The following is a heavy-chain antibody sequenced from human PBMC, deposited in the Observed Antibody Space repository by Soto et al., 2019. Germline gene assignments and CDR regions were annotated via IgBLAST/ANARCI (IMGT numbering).Heavy chain of an antibody. J-gene: IGHJ6*02. Sequence: QVQVVQSGDEVKETGASVRVSCKTSGYSFTAYGISWVRQAPGQGLEWMGWISCYNGKTKYAQKVQGRVTRTTGTSPRTAYMEVRSLRSDDTAIYYCARDAPPPELRFLEWHNYDYNGMDVWGQGTTVTVSS. D-gene: IGHD3-3*01. CDR2: ISCYNGKT. CDR1: GYSFTAYG. CDR3: ARDAPPPELRFLEWHNYDYNGMDV. V-gene: IGHV1-18*01.